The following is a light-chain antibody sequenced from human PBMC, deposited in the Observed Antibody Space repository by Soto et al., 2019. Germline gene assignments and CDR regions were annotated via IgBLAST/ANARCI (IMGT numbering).Light chain of an antibody. CDR1: QTISSSY. J-gene: IGKJ2*01. V-gene: IGKV3-20*01. CDR3: HLFDTSAYI. CDR2: SAS. Sequence: EIVVTQSPGALSLSPGDSATLSCRASQTISSSYLAWYQQKLGQAPRLLIYSASTRATGIPDRFSGSGSGTDFTLTISRLEPEDCAGYFCHLFDTSAYIFGQGTRLEIK.